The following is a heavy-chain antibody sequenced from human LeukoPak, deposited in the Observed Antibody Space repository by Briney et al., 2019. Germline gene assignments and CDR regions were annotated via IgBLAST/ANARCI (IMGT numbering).Heavy chain of an antibody. D-gene: IGHD3-3*02. CDR2: IWYDGSNK. J-gene: IGHJ4*02. Sequence: PGRSQRPSCAPSGFTFSSYGMHCVRQPPGKWLESQAVIWYDGSNKYYAESVKGRFTISRDNSKNTLYLQMTSLRAEDTAVYYCAKDAIFGVVLDYFDYWGQGTLVTVSS. CDR3: AKDAIFGVVLDYFDY. CDR1: GFTFSSYG. V-gene: IGHV3-33*06.